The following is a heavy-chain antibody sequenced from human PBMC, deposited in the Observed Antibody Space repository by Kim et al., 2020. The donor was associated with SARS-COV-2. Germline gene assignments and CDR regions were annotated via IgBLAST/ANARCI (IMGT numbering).Heavy chain of an antibody. CDR2: IYYSGST. J-gene: IGHJ4*02. D-gene: IGHD5-12*01. Sequence: SETLSLTCTVSGGSISSYYWSWIRQPPGKGLEWIGYIYYSGSTNYNPSLKSRVTISVDTSKNQFSLKLSSVTAADTAVYYCARYREMATITRGFDYWGQGTLVTVSS. V-gene: IGHV4-59*08. CDR3: ARYREMATITRGFDY. CDR1: GGSISSYY.